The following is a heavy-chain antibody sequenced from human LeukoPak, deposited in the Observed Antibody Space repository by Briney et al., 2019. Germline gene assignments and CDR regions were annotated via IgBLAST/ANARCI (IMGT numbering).Heavy chain of an antibody. CDR2: INSDGSST. CDR3: ARGVTPLY. J-gene: IGHJ4*02. Sequence: GGSLSLSCAAAGFTFSSYWRHWVRQAPGKRLVWVSRINSDGSSTSYADSVKGRFTISRDNAKNTLYLQMNSLRAEDTAVYYCARGVTPLYWGQGTLVTVSS. CDR1: GFTFSSYW. V-gene: IGHV3-74*01. D-gene: IGHD3-10*01.